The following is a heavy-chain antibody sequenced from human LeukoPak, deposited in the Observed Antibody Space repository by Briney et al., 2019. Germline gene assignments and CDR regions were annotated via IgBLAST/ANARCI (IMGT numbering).Heavy chain of an antibody. CDR2: IFSGGTT. CDR1: GFTVSSNY. V-gene: IGHV3-53*01. CDR3: AKASNRRITMIVVVIPYYFDY. Sequence: GGSLRLSCAVSGFTVSSNYMSWVRQAPGKGLEWVSIIFSGGTTYYADSVKGRFTISRDNSKNTLYLQMNSLRAEDTAVYYCAKASNRRITMIVVVIPYYFDYWGQGTPVTVSS. D-gene: IGHD3-22*01. J-gene: IGHJ4*02.